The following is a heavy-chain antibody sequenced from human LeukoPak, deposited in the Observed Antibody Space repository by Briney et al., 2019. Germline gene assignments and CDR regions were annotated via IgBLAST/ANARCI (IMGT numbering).Heavy chain of an antibody. Sequence: GASVKVSCKVSGYTFTSYGISWVRQAPGQGLEWMGWISAYNGNTDYAQKLQGRVTMTTDTSTSTAYMELRSLRSDDTAVYYCARDCSGGSCSYNWFDPWGQGTLVTVSS. D-gene: IGHD2-15*01. CDR3: ARDCSGGSCSYNWFDP. CDR1: GYTFTSYG. CDR2: ISAYNGNT. V-gene: IGHV1-18*01. J-gene: IGHJ5*02.